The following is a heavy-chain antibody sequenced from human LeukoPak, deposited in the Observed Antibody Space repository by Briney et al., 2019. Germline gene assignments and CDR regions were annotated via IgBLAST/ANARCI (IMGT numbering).Heavy chain of an antibody. CDR3: ARGEPYYYYYGMDV. D-gene: IGHD1-14*01. Sequence: GGSLRLSCAASGLTFSSYWMHWVRQAPGKGLVWVSRINSDGSSTSYADSVKGRFTISRDNAKNTLYLQMNSLRAEDTAVYYRARGEPYYYYYGMDVWGKGTTVTVSS. CDR2: INSDGSST. CDR1: GLTFSSYW. J-gene: IGHJ6*04. V-gene: IGHV3-74*01.